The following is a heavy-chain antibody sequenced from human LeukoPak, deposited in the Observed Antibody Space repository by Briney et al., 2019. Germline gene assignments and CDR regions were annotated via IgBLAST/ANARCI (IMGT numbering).Heavy chain of an antibody. Sequence: PSETLSLTCTVSGDSISSSRSYWGWIRQPPGKGLEWIGSIYYSGSTYYNTSLKSRVTISVDTSKNQFSLKLSSVTAADTAVYYCASILTYYDILTGSSTYDAFDIWGQGTMVTVSS. CDR2: IYYSGST. V-gene: IGHV4-39*01. J-gene: IGHJ3*02. D-gene: IGHD3-9*01. CDR3: ASILTYYDILTGSSTYDAFDI. CDR1: GDSISSSRSY.